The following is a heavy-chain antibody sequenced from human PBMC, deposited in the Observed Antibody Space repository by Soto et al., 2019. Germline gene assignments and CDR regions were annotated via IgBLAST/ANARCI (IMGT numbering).Heavy chain of an antibody. CDR2: ISAYNGNT. Sequence: GASVKVSCKASGYTFTSYGISWVRQAPGQGLEWMGWISAYNGNTNYAQKLQGRVTMTTDTSTSTAYMELRSLRSDDTAVYYCARAYQDEWELPHPYYFDYWGQGTLVTVSS. V-gene: IGHV1-18*01. J-gene: IGHJ4*02. D-gene: IGHD1-26*01. CDR1: GYTFTSYG. CDR3: ARAYQDEWELPHPYYFDY.